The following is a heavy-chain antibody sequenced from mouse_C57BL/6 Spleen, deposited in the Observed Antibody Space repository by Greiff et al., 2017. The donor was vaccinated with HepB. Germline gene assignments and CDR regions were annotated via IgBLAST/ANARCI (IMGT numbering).Heavy chain of an antibody. CDR3: ARGDGYNWYFDV. CDR1: GFTFSSYA. J-gene: IGHJ1*03. Sequence: EVQLVESGGGLVKPGGSLKLSCAASGFTFSSYAMSWVRQTPEKRLEWVATISDGGSYTYYPDNVKGRFTISRDNAKNNLYLQMSHLKSEDTAMYYCARGDGYNWYFDVWGTGTTVTVSS. CDR2: ISDGGSYT. V-gene: IGHV5-4*01. D-gene: IGHD2-3*01.